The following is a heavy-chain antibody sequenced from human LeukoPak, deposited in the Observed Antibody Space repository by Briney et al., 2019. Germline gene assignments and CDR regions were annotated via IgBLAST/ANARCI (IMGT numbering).Heavy chain of an antibody. CDR1: GGSISSYY. Sequence: SETLSLTCTVSGGSISSYYWSWIRQPPGKGLEWIGYINYSGSTNYNPSLKSRVTMSVDRSTNEFSLTVRSVTAADTALYYCARGLPSYGDYVDYYFYMDVWGKGATVTVSS. CDR3: ARGLPSYGDYVDYYFYMDV. CDR2: INYSGST. J-gene: IGHJ6*03. V-gene: IGHV4-59*12. D-gene: IGHD4-17*01.